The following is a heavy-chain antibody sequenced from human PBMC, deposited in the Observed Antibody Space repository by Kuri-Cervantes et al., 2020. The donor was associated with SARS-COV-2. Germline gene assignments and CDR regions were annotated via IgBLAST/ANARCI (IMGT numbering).Heavy chain of an antibody. J-gene: IGHJ4*02. CDR3: AKDMRGTRTYFDY. CDR2: IRYDGSNK. V-gene: IGHV3-30*02. Sequence: GESLKISCAASGFTFSSYGMHWVRQAPGKGLEWVAFIRYDGSNKYYADSVKGRFTISRDNSKNTLYLQMNSLRAEDTAVYYCAKDMRGTRTYFDYWGRGTLVTVSS. D-gene: IGHD1-7*01. CDR1: GFTFSSYG.